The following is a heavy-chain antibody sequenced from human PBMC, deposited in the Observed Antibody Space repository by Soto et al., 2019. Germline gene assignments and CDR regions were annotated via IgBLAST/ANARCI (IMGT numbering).Heavy chain of an antibody. CDR2: VSKDGSNT. CDR1: GFTFNFFA. CDR3: ARDIWWEPGVDAFHI. D-gene: IGHD1-26*01. Sequence: QVQLVESGGGVVQPGRSLRLSCAASGFTFNFFAMHWVRQAPGKGLEWVAAVSKDGSNTYYADYVKGRFTISRDNPKNTLYLQMNSLRVEDTAVYYCARDIWWEPGVDAFHIWGQGTMVTVSP. J-gene: IGHJ3*02. V-gene: IGHV3-30-3*01.